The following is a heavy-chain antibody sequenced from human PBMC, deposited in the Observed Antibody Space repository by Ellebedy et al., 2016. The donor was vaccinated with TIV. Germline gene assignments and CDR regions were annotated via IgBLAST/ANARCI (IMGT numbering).Heavy chain of an antibody. CDR3: AKDRIRIAAPGAFDS. Sequence: GESLKISCEAAGFNFRTYAMTWVRQAPGKGLEWVASISGSSDDTYYVDSVKGRFTISRDNSNNTVSLQLHALRVEDTAVYYCAKDRIRIAAPGAFDSWGQGALVAVSS. CDR2: ISGSSDDT. J-gene: IGHJ4*02. CDR1: GFNFRTYA. D-gene: IGHD6-13*01. V-gene: IGHV3-23*01.